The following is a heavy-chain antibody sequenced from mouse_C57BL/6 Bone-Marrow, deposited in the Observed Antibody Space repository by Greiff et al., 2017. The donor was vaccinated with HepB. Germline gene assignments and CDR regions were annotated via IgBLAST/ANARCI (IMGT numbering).Heavy chain of an antibody. CDR3: ARRGSRGDFDY. V-gene: IGHV1-82*01. Sequence: QVQLQQSGPELVKPGASVKISCKASGYAFSSSWMNWVKQRPGKGLEWIGRIYPGDGDTNYNGKFKGKATLTADKSSSTAYMQLSSLTSEDSAVYFCARRGSRGDFDYWGQGTTLTVPS. J-gene: IGHJ2*01. CDR2: IYPGDGDT. CDR1: GYAFSSSW.